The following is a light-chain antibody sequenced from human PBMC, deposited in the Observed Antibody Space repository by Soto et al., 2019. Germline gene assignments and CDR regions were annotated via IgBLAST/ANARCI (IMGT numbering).Light chain of an antibody. CDR3: QSLFT. CDR2: DVT. V-gene: IGKV3-11*01. CDR1: QSVSNY. Sequence: EIVLTQSPATLSLSPGARATLSCRASQSVSNYLAWYQQKPGQAPRLLIYDVTNRATGIPARFSGSGSGTEFTLTISSLEPEDFAVYYCQSLFTFGPGTKVDIK. J-gene: IGKJ3*01.